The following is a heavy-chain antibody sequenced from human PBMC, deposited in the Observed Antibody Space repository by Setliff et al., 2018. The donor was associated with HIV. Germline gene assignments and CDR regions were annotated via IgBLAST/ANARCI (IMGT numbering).Heavy chain of an antibody. CDR1: GYTFTNSY. D-gene: IGHD1-26*01. V-gene: IGHV1-46*01. J-gene: IGHJ3*02. CDR2: INPSGGST. CDR3: ARGGARSHGATRVAGAFDI. Sequence: ASVKVSCKASGYTFTNSYIHWVRQAPGQGLEWLGMINPSGGSTTYAQKFQGRVTMTRDTSTSTVYMELSSLRSEDTAVYYCARGGARSHGATRVAGAFDIWGQGAMVTVSS.